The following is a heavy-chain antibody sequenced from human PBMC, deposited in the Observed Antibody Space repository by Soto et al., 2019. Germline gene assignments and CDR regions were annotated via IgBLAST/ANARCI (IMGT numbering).Heavy chain of an antibody. CDR3: AMLGGWSGGSSGMDV. CDR1: GLIFSDYH. J-gene: IGHJ6*02. Sequence: EVQLVESGGGLVQPGGSLRLSCAASGLIFSDYHMDWVRQAPGKGLEWVGRIRRKANSYTTEYVASVKGRFTISRDDSKNSLYLQMNGLKSEDTAVYYCAMLGGWSGGSSGMDVWGQGTTVTVSS. D-gene: IGHD6-19*01. CDR2: IRRKANSYTT. V-gene: IGHV3-72*01.